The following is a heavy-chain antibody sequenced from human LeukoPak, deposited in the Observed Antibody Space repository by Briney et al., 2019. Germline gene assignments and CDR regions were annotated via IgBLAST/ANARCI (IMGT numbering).Heavy chain of an antibody. CDR1: GASITIYY. J-gene: IGHJ4*02. CDR3: ARDPGSEGIDY. Sequence: SETLSLTCTVSGASITIYYWNWIRQPPGKGLEWIGYIYYSGSTSYNPSLKGRVTISVDTTKNQFSLKLTSVTAADTAVYYCARDPGSEGIDYWGQGTLVTVSS. V-gene: IGHV4-59*01. CDR2: IYYSGST.